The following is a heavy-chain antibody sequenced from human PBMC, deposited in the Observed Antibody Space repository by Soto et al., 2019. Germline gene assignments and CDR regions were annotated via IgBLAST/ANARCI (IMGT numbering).Heavy chain of an antibody. Sequence: GGSLRLSCAASGFTFSSYGMNWVRQAPGKGLEWVAVISYDGSNKYYADSVKGRLTISRDNSKHTLYLQMNSLREDDTAVYFCAKDREATVTRYHYYGMDVWGRGTTVTVSS. D-gene: IGHD4-17*01. J-gene: IGHJ6*02. CDR1: GFTFSSYG. CDR3: AKDREATVTRYHYYGMDV. V-gene: IGHV3-30*18. CDR2: ISYDGSNK.